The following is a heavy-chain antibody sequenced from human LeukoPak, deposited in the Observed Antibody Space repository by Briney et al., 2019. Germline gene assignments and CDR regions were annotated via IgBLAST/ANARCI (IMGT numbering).Heavy chain of an antibody. D-gene: IGHD3-3*01. CDR3: ARGYYDFWSGYYRGGNWFDP. CDR2: INHSGST. CDR1: GGSFSGYY. V-gene: IGHV4-34*01. J-gene: IGHJ5*02. Sequence: PSETLSLTCAVYGGSFSGYYWSWIRQPPGKELEWIGEINHSGSTNYNPSLKSRVTISVDTSKNQFSLKLSSVTAADTAVYYCARGYYDFWSGYYRGGNWFDPWGQGTLVTVSS.